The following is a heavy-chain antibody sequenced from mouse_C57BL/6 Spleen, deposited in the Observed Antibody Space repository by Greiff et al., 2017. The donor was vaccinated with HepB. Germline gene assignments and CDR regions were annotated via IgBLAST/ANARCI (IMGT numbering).Heavy chain of an antibody. Sequence: EVKLVESGPVLVKPGASVKMSCKASGYTFTDYYMNWVKQSHGKSLEWIGVINPYNGGTSYNQKFKGKATLTVDKSSSTAYMELNSLTSEDSAVYYCARSHYYGSSYWYFDVWGTGTTVTVSS. V-gene: IGHV1-19*01. J-gene: IGHJ1*03. CDR3: ARSHYYGSSYWYFDV. CDR2: INPYNGGT. D-gene: IGHD1-1*01. CDR1: GYTFTDYY.